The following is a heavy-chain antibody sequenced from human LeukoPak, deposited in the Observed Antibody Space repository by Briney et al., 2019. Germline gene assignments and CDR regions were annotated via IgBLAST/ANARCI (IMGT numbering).Heavy chain of an antibody. J-gene: IGHJ4*02. CDR1: GFTFSSSA. CDR3: TRDPTQYLRYGYFDY. D-gene: IGHD4-11*01. V-gene: IGHV3-21*01. Sequence: GGSLRLSCAASGFTFSSSAMNWVRQAPGKGLEWVSSINNVGSHIYYAGSVRGRFTISRDNAKNSLYLQMSSLRAEDTAVYYCTRDPTQYLRYGYFDYWGQGTLVPXPQ. CDR2: INNVGSHI.